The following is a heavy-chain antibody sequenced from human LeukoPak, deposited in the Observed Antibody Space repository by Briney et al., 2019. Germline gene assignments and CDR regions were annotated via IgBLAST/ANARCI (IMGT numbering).Heavy chain of an antibody. D-gene: IGHD3-22*01. J-gene: IGHJ4*02. Sequence: PGGSLRLSCAASGFTFSSYSMNWVRQAPGKGLGWVSTIVSGGTTYYADSVKGRFTISRDNSKNTLFLHMNSPRAEDTALYYCARAGYDSIRAYFDYWGQGTLVTVSS. V-gene: IGHV3-23*01. CDR1: GFTFSSYS. CDR2: IVSGGTT. CDR3: ARAGYDSIRAYFDY.